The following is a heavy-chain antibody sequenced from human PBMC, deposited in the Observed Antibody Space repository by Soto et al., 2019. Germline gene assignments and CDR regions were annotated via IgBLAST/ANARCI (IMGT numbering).Heavy chain of an antibody. D-gene: IGHD2-21*02. V-gene: IGHV2-26*01. CDR3: ARINDCGGDCYPFDY. CDR2: IFSNDEK. J-gene: IGHJ4*02. CDR1: GFPLTMTGMG. Sequence: ESGPVLVKPTETLTLTCTVSGFPLTMTGMGVGWIRQPPGKALEWLAHIFSNDEKSYSTSVKSRLTISKDTSKSQVVLTMTNMDPVDTATYYCARINDCGGDCYPFDYWGQGTLVTVSS.